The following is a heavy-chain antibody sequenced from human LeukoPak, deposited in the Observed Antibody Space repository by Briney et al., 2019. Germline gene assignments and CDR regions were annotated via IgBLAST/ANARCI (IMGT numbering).Heavy chain of an antibody. CDR1: GGSISSSSYY. D-gene: IGHD6-19*01. V-gene: IGHV4-39*01. CDR3: ARHRSYSYSSGWSPLFDY. J-gene: IGHJ4*02. Sequence: PSETLSLTCTVSGGSISSSSYYWGWIRQPPGKGLEWIGSIYYSGSTYYNPSLKSRVTISVDTSKYQFSLKLSSVTAADTAVYYCARHRSYSYSSGWSPLFDYWGQGTLVTVSS. CDR2: IYYSGST.